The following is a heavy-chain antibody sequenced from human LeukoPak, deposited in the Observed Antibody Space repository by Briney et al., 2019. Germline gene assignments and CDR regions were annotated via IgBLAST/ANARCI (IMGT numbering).Heavy chain of an antibody. Sequence: LGESLKISCKGSGYSFTSYWIGWVRQMPGKGLEWMGIIYPGDPDTRYSPSFQGQVTISADKSVSTAYLQWSSLKASDTAMYYCARQSSGRLFVPYGMDVWGQGTTVTVSS. CDR3: ARQSSGRLFVPYGMDV. V-gene: IGHV5-51*01. J-gene: IGHJ6*02. D-gene: IGHD6-19*01. CDR2: IYPGDPDT. CDR1: GYSFTSYW.